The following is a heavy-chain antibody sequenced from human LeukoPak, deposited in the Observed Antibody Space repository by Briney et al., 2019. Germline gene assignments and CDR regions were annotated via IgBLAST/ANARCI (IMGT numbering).Heavy chain of an antibody. CDR1: GYTFTSYG. D-gene: IGHD3-16*01. CDR2: ISAYNGNT. J-gene: IGHJ4*02. V-gene: IGHV1-18*01. CDR3: ARDMAFGGVLGY. Sequence: ASVKVSCKASGYTFTSYGISWVRQAPGQGLEWMGWISAYNGNTSYAQKLQGRVTMTRDTSTSTVYMELSSLRSEDTAVYYCARDMAFGGVLGYWGQGTLVTVSS.